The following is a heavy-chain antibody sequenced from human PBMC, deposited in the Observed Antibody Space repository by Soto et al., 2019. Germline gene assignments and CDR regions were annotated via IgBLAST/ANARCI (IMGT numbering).Heavy chain of an antibody. CDR1: GGSINTGDNY. D-gene: IGHD4-17*01. CDR3: AREEMDYGGRYYFDN. V-gene: IGHV4-30-4*01. Sequence: PSETLSLTCTVSGGSINTGDNYWSWIRQPPGKGLEWIGYIYYSGTTYYNPSLKSRITLSVDSSKNQFSLRLRSVTAADTAVYYCAREEMDYGGRYYFDNWGQGTLVTVSS. CDR2: IYYSGTT. J-gene: IGHJ4*02.